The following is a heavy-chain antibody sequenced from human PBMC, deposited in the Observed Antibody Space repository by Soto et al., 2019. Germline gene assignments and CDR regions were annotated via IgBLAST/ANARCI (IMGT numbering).Heavy chain of an antibody. CDR2: IYPGDSDT. CDR3: ARKTPPGYLSSSHFDY. V-gene: IGHV5-51*01. CDR1: GYSFTKYW. Sequence: GESLKISCKGSGYSFTKYWIGWVRQKPGKGLEWMGIIYPGDSDTRYSPSFQGQVTFSADKSINTVYLQWSSLQASDTAIYFSARKTPPGYLSSSHFDYWGQGTQVTVSS. D-gene: IGHD6-13*01. J-gene: IGHJ4*02.